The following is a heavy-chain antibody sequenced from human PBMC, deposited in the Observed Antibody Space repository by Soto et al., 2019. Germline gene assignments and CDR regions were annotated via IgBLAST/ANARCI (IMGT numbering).Heavy chain of an antibody. Sequence: VKVSCKASGGTFSSYRINWVRQAPGQGLEWVGGIVPIYRTADYAQKFQGRITITADESARTAYMELRSLRSQDTPVYYCVRDSGAKLSSSWGQGTLVTGLL. CDR2: IVPIYRTA. V-gene: IGHV1-69*01. CDR3: VRDSGAKLSSS. D-gene: IGHD6-13*01. CDR1: GGTFSSYR. J-gene: IGHJ4*02.